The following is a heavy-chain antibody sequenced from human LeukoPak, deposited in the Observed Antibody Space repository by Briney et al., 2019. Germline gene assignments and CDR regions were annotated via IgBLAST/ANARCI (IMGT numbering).Heavy chain of an antibody. D-gene: IGHD1-26*01. V-gene: IGHV3-15*01. CDR2: LKSKADGGTI. Sequence: NPGGSLRLSCAPSGFTFSNAWMSWVRQAPGKGLEWAGRLKSKADGGTIDYAAPVKGRFTISRDDSKNTLYLQMNSLKTEDTAVYYCTTDEGSGYSGSYYLDYWGQGTLVTVSS. J-gene: IGHJ4*02. CDR1: GFTFSNAW. CDR3: TTDEGSGYSGSYYLDY.